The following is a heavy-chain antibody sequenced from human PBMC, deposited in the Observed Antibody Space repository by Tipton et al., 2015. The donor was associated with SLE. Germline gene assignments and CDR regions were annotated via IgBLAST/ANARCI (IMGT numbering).Heavy chain of an antibody. J-gene: IGHJ4*02. V-gene: IGHV3-33*01. CDR1: GFTFSSYG. CDR2: IWYDGSNK. D-gene: IGHD5-18*01. Sequence: SLRLSCAASGFTFSSYGMHWVRQAPGKGLEWVAVIWYDGSNKYYADSVKGRFTISRDNSKNTLYLQMNSLRAEDTAVYYCARRHSYGYGVEYSSPGHFDYWGQGTLVTVSS. CDR3: ARRHSYGYGVEYSSPGHFDY.